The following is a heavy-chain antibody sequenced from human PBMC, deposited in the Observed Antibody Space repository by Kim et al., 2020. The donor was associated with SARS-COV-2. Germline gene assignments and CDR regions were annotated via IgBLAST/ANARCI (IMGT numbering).Heavy chain of an antibody. J-gene: IGHJ4*02. V-gene: IGHV4-59*12. CDR3: ARVGMGSTFFDS. D-gene: IGHD3-10*01. Sequence: HSHHAPKSRVTIAVDTSKKQFSMTLNSVTAADTAVFYCARVGMGSTFFDSWGQGILVTVSS.